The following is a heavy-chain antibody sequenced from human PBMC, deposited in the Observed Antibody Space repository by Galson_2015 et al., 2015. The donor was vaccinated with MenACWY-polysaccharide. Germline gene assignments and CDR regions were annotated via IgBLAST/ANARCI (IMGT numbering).Heavy chain of an antibody. CDR3: ARSDVDTAIAFFDY. V-gene: IGHV1-69*06. D-gene: IGHD5-18*01. J-gene: IGHJ4*02. CDR1: GGTFSNYA. Sequence: SVKVSCKASGGTFSNYAINWVRQAPGQGLEWIGGIIPSLGSTYNAQKLQVRVTITGDNLTSTAYMELSSLRSEDTAVYYCARSDVDTAIAFFDYWGQGTLVTVSS. CDR2: IIPSLGST.